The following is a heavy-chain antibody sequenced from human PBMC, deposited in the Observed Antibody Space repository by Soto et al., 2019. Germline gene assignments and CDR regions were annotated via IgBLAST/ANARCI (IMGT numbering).Heavy chain of an antibody. D-gene: IGHD3-22*01. CDR2: IIPIFGTA. Sequence: SVKVSCKASGGTFSSYAISWVRQAPGQGLEWMGGIIPIFGTANYAQKFQGRVTITADKSTSTAYMELSSLRSEDTAVYYCASPPRWYDSTGSSGSDDAFDIWGQGTMVTVSS. CDR1: GGTFSSYA. V-gene: IGHV1-69*06. CDR3: ASPPRWYDSTGSSGSDDAFDI. J-gene: IGHJ3*02.